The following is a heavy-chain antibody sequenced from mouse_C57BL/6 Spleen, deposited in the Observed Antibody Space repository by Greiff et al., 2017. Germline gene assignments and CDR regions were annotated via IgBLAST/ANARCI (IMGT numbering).Heavy chain of an antibody. CDR2: INPSNGGT. Sequence: QVQLKQPGTELVKPGASVKLSCKASGYTFTSYWMHWVKQRPGQGLEWIGNINPSNGGTNYNEKFKSKATLTVDKSSSTAYMQLSSLTSEDSAVYYCARWAFYYSNRGYAMDYWGQGTSVTVSS. V-gene: IGHV1-53*01. CDR1: GYTFTSYW. D-gene: IGHD2-5*01. CDR3: ARWAFYYSNRGYAMDY. J-gene: IGHJ4*01.